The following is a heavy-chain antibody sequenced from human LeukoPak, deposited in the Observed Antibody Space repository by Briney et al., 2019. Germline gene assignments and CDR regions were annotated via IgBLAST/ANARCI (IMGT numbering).Heavy chain of an antibody. Sequence: GGSLRLSCAASGFTFSSYGMHWVRQAPGKGLEWLAFIRYDGSNKYYADSVKGGFTISRDNSKNTLYLQMNSLRAEDTAVYYCARDYDVDIYYDSSGYRGDAFDIWGQGTMVTVSS. V-gene: IGHV3-30*02. CDR3: ARDYDVDIYYDSSGYRGDAFDI. CDR1: GFTFSSYG. J-gene: IGHJ3*02. D-gene: IGHD3-22*01. CDR2: IRYDGSNK.